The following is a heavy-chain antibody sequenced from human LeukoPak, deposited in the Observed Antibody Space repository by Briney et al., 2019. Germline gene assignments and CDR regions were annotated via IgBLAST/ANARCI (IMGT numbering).Heavy chain of an antibody. V-gene: IGHV1-18*01. J-gene: IGHJ6*03. CDR2: ISAYNGNT. CDR1: GYTFTSYG. Sequence: EASVNVSFKASGYTFTSYGISWVRQAPGQGLECMGCISAYNGNTNYAQKLQGRVTMTTDKSTRKAYMELRSLRYDDTAVYYCGRGGSAAYYYYYYMDVWGKGTMVTVSS. CDR3: GRGGSAAYYYYYYMDV. D-gene: IGHD2-2*01.